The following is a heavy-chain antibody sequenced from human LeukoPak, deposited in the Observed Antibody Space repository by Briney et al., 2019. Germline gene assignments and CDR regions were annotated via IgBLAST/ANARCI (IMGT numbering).Heavy chain of an antibody. J-gene: IGHJ3*02. CDR1: GFPVSSNY. Sequence: RGSLRPSCAASGFPVSSNYMTWVRQAPGKGLEWVSLIYSGGSTSYADSVRGRFTISRDNSKNTLYLQMNSLRAEDTAVYYCARIETVADSFDIWGQGTLVTVSS. D-gene: IGHD1-1*01. CDR2: IYSGGST. CDR3: ARIETVADSFDI. V-gene: IGHV3-66*01.